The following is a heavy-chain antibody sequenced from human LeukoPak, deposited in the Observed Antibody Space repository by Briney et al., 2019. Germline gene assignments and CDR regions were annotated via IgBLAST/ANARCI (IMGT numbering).Heavy chain of an antibody. CDR3: AKRSHMLGATNPNYYFDH. D-gene: IGHD1-26*01. Sequence: GGSLRLSCAASGFTFSSYAMSWVRQAPGKGLEWVSAISITVGGTYYADSVKGRFTISRDNSKNTLYLQMNSLSTEDTAVYYCAKRSHMLGATNPNYYFDHWGQGTLATVSS. V-gene: IGHV3-23*01. CDR1: GFTFSSYA. CDR2: ISITVGGT. J-gene: IGHJ4*02.